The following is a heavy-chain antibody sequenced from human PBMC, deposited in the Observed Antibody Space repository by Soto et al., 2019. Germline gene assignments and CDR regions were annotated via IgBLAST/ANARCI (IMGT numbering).Heavy chain of an antibody. D-gene: IGHD3-16*01. J-gene: IGHJ6*04. Sequence: GGSLRLSCAASGFTFSSYSMDWVRQAPGKGQEWVSYISSSSSTIYYADSVKGRFTISRDNAKNSLYLQMNSLLAEDTAVYYCARDLGDSRSLDVWGKGTTVTVSS. V-gene: IGHV3-48*01. CDR3: ARDLGDSRSLDV. CDR1: GFTFSSYS. CDR2: ISSSSSTI.